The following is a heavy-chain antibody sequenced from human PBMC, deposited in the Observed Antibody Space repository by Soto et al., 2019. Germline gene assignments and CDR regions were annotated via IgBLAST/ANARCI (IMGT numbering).Heavy chain of an antibody. CDR3: ARDFYGGFSYGPGDS. CDR1: GSGFWGVW. Sequence: EVQLVESGGGLVQPGGSLRLSGVASGSGFWGVWMSWVGQPPGKGLEWVANIKQDGSKAQYLESVRGRFTISRDNSKSSVYLQMNSLRAEDTALYYCARDFYGGFSYGPGDSWGQGTLVTVSS. CDR2: IKQDGSKA. J-gene: IGHJ4*02. V-gene: IGHV3-7*01. D-gene: IGHD2-15*01.